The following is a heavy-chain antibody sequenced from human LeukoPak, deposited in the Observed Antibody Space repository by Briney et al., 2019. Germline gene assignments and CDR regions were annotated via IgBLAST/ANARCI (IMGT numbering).Heavy chain of an antibody. CDR1: GYTFTSYG. J-gene: IGHJ4*02. D-gene: IGHD1-26*01. CDR2: ISAYNGNT. Sequence: ASVKVSCKASGYTFTSYGISWVRQAPGQGLEWMGWISAYNGNTNYAQKLQGRVTMTTDTSTSTAYMELRSLRSDDTAVYYCARDGGYFPNSGSYRHYFDYWGQGTLVTVSS. V-gene: IGHV1-18*01. CDR3: ARDGGYFPNSGSYRHYFDY.